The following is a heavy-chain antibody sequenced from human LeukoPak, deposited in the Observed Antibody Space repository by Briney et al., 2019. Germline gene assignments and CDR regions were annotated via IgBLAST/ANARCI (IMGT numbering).Heavy chain of an antibody. Sequence: GGALRPYCAASGFPFSSYRMNWVRQPPGKGLEWVSSISSSSSDIYYADSVKGRFTISRDNAKNSLYLQMNSVRAEDTAVYYCAQNPGRDGYNYGYWGQGILVTVSS. CDR3: AQNPGRDGYNYGY. CDR2: ISSSSSDI. D-gene: IGHD5-24*01. CDR1: GFPFSSYR. V-gene: IGHV3-21*01. J-gene: IGHJ4*02.